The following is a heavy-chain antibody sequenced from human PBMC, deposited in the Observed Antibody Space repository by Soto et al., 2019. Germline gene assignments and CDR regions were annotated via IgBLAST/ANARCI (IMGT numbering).Heavy chain of an antibody. J-gene: IGHJ6*02. Sequence: EVQLVESGGGLVKPGGSLRLSCAASGFTFSSYSMNWVRQAPRKGLEWVSSISSSSSYIYYADSVKGRFTISRDNAKNSLYLQMNSLRAEDTAVYYCARDMTRMVRGVIFYYGMDVWGQGTTVTVSS. CDR3: ARDMTRMVRGVIFYYGMDV. D-gene: IGHD3-10*01. CDR1: GFTFSSYS. CDR2: ISSSSSYI. V-gene: IGHV3-21*01.